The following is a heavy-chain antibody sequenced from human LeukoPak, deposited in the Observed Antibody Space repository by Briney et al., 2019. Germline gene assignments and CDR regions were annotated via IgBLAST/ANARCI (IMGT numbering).Heavy chain of an antibody. CDR2: IYYSGST. CDR1: GGSISSSSYY. Sequence: SETLSLTCTVSGGSISSSSYYWGWIRQPPGKGLEWIGSIYYSGSTYYNPSPKSRVTISVDTSKNQFSLKLSSVTAADTAVYYCAREVVDCSSTSCHLFVYYYYMDVWGKGTTVTVSS. D-gene: IGHD2-2*01. V-gene: IGHV4-39*07. J-gene: IGHJ6*03. CDR3: AREVVDCSSTSCHLFVYYYYMDV.